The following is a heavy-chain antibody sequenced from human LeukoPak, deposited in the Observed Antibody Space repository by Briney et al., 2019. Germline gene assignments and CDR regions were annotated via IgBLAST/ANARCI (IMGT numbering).Heavy chain of an antibody. J-gene: IGHJ4*02. D-gene: IGHD3-16*02. CDR3: ASRPPHGRYVVFDY. Sequence: GGSLRLSCVASGFTFSTYEMNWVRQAPTKGLEWISYIGSGGSTIYYADSVKGRFTISRDNAKNSLYLQMNSLRAEDTALYYCASRPPHGRYVVFDYWGQGTLVTVSS. CDR2: IGSGGSTI. CDR1: GFTFSTYE. V-gene: IGHV3-48*03.